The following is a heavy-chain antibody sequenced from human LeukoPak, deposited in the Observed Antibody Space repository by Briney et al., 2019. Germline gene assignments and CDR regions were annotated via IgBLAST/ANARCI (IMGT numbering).Heavy chain of an antibody. V-gene: IGHV1-69*05. J-gene: IGHJ4*02. D-gene: IGHD3-22*01. CDR3: ARDLEPNYYDSSGADY. CDR1: GGTFSSYA. Sequence: SVKASCKASGGTFSSYAISWVRQAPGQGLEWMGGIIPIFGTANYAQKLQGRVTMTTDTSTSTAYMELRSLRSDGTAVYYCARDLEPNYYDSSGADYWGQGTLVTVSS. CDR2: IIPIFGTA.